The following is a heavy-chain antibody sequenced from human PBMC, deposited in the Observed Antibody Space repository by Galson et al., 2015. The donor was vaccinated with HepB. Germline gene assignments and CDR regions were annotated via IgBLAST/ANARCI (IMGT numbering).Heavy chain of an antibody. J-gene: IGHJ4*02. Sequence: SLRLSCAASGFTFSIYAMHWVRQAPGKGLEWVAVISYDGSNKYYADSVKGRFTISRDNAKNSLYLQMNSLSAEDTAVYYCARGGGGVGARSYWGQGTLVTVSS. D-gene: IGHD1-26*01. CDR2: ISYDGSNK. V-gene: IGHV3-30-3*01. CDR3: ARGGGGVGARSY. CDR1: GFTFSIYA.